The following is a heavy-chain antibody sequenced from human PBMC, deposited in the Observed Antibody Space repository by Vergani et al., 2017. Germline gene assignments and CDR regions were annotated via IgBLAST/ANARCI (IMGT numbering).Heavy chain of an antibody. J-gene: IGHJ4*02. V-gene: IGHV5-51*01. D-gene: IGHD3-22*01. CDR1: GYSFTNYW. Sequence: EVQLVPSGAEVKKPGASLKISCQISGYSFTNYWIGLLRQMPGKGLEWMGIIHPADSDTRYSPSFQGQVTISVDKSISTAYLQRSSLRASDSAMYYCARLYGRDSSGSKYFDYWGQGTLVTVSS. CDR3: ARLYGRDSSGSKYFDY. CDR2: IHPADSDT.